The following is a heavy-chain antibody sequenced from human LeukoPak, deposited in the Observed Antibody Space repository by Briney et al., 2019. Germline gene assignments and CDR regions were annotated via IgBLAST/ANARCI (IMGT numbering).Heavy chain of an antibody. CDR2: INPNSGGT. D-gene: IGHD3-22*01. CDR1: GYTFTGYY. Sequence: ASVKVSCKASGYTFTGYYMHWVRQAPGQGLEWMGRINPNSGGTNYAQKFQGRVTMTRDTSISTAYIELSRLRSDDTAVYYCARYRYYDSSGTFDYWGQGTLVTVSS. J-gene: IGHJ4*02. V-gene: IGHV1-2*06. CDR3: ARYRYYDSSGTFDY.